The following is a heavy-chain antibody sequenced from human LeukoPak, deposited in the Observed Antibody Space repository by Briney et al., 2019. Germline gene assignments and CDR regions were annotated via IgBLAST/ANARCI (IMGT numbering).Heavy chain of an antibody. J-gene: IGHJ3*02. D-gene: IGHD4/OR15-4a*01. CDR2: INPSGGST. V-gene: IGHV1-46*01. CDR3: ARATWYGGNPSGAFDI. CDR1: GYTITNYD. Sequence: ASVKVSCKESGYTITNYDLHWVRQAPGQGLEWMGIINPSGGSTSYAQKFQDRVTMTRDTSTSTVYMELNSLRSEDTAVYYCARATWYGGNPSGAFDIWGQGTMVTVPS.